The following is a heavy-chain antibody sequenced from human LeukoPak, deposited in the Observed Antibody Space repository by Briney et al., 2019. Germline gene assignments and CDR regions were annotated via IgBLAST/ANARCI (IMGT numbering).Heavy chain of an antibody. J-gene: IGHJ4*02. CDR2: IYWDDDK. V-gene: IGHV2-5*02. CDR3: AHRNSIGSRTPFDY. D-gene: IGHD6-25*01. Sequence: ESGPTLVNPTQTLTLTCTFSGFSLTTSGVGVGWIRHPPGKALECLALIYWDDDKRYSPSLKSRVTITKDTSKNQVVLTMTNVDPVDTATYYCAHRNSIGSRTPFDYWGQGTLVTVSS. CDR1: GFSLTTSGVG.